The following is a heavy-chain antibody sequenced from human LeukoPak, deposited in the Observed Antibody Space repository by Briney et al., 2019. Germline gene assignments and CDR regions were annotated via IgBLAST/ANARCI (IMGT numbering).Heavy chain of an antibody. CDR3: ARRCVSPSRFYK. CDR1: GDSLSGSTNY. V-gene: IGHV4-39*01. Sequence: SETLSLTCTVSGDSLSGSTNYWSWIRQPPGKGLEWIGSMYYGGITYYNPSLNTRVAISVDTSKNQFSLKLNSVTAADTAVYFCARRCVSPSRFYKWGQGTLVTVFS. J-gene: IGHJ4*02. CDR2: MYYGGIT. D-gene: IGHD2-2*01.